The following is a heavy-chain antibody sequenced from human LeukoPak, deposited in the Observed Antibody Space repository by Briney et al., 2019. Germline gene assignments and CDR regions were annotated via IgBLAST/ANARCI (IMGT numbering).Heavy chain of an antibody. J-gene: IGHJ4*02. V-gene: IGHV4-4*02. D-gene: IGHD1-14*01. CDR2: IHRSGST. CDR3: AREIVGGFNPGAY. CDR1: PDSTTSNF. Sequence: PSETLSLTCTVSPDSTTSNFWSWVRQPPGKGLEWIGEIHRSGSTNYNPSLQSRVTISIDRSKNQIALELSPVTAADTAVYYCAREIVGGFNPGAYWGQGTLVTVSS.